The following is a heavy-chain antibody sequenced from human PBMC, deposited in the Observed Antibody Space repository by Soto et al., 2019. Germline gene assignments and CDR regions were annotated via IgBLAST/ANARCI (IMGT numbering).Heavy chain of an antibody. D-gene: IGHD3-16*01. V-gene: IGHV3-30*19. CDR1: GFTFRSYV. CDR2: TSYDGSNK. CDR3: ARWGTTGGLDV. J-gene: IGHJ4*02. Sequence: QVQLVESGGGVVQPGTSLRLSCVGSGFTFRSYVIHWVRQAPGKGLEWVALTSYDGSNKYYDDSVKGRFTISTDNSRKTVDLQMDNLRLEDTALYFCARWGTTGGLDVWGQGTLVSVSS.